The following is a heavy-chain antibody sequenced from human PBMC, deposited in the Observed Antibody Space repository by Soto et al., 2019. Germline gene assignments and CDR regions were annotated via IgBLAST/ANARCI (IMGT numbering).Heavy chain of an antibody. D-gene: IGHD6-19*01. CDR2: IIPIFGTA. CDR3: AIPSTVAGTFSFGY. J-gene: IGHJ4*02. V-gene: IGHV1-69*13. CDR1: GGTFSSYA. Sequence: GASVKVSCKASGGTFSSYAISWVRQAPGQGLEWMGGIIPIFGTANYAQKFQGRVTITADESTSTAYMELSSLRSEDTAVYYCAIPSTVAGTFSFGYWGQGTLVTVSS.